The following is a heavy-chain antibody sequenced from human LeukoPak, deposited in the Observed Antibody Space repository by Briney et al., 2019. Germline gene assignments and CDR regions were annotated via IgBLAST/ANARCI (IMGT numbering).Heavy chain of an antibody. D-gene: IGHD6-6*01. CDR3: ALDRYSSSPFDY. Sequence: ASVKVSCTASGYTFTSYGISWVRQAPGQGLEWMGWISAYNGNTNYAQKLQGRVTMTTDTSTSTAYMELRSLRSDDTAVYYCALDRYSSSPFDYWGQGTLVTVSS. V-gene: IGHV1-18*01. CDR1: GYTFTSYG. J-gene: IGHJ4*02. CDR2: ISAYNGNT.